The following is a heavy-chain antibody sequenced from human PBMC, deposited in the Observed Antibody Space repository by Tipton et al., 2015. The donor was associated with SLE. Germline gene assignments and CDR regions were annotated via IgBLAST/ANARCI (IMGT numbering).Heavy chain of an antibody. D-gene: IGHD6-19*01. CDR2: IYYSGST. CDR3: ARNRGWYNWYFDL. CDR1: GSSISSSSHY. Sequence: TLSLTCTISGSSISSSSHYWGWIRQPPGKGLEWIGSIYYSGSTYYNPSLKSRVTISVDTSKNQFSLKLSSVTAADTAVYYCARNRGWYNWYFDLWGRGTLVTVSS. J-gene: IGHJ2*01. V-gene: IGHV4-39*01.